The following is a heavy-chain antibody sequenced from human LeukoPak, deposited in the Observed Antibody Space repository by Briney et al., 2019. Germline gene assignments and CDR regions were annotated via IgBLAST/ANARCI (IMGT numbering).Heavy chain of an antibody. CDR3: AKIGITGTTGVGYCYYMDV. J-gene: IGHJ6*03. D-gene: IGHD1-20*01. Sequence: AASVKVSCKASGYTFTGYYMHWVRQAPGQRLEWMGWINPNSGGTNYAQKFQGRVTMTRDTSISTAYMELSRLRSDDTAVYYCAKIGITGTTGVGYCYYMDVWGKGTTVTISS. CDR1: GYTFTGYY. V-gene: IGHV1-2*02. CDR2: INPNSGGT.